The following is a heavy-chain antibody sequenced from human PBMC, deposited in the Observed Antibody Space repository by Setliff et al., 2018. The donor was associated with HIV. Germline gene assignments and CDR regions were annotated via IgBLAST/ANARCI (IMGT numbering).Heavy chain of an antibody. J-gene: IGHJ4*01. V-gene: IGHV4-61*09. D-gene: IGHD5-12*01. CDR2: IYTDGST. CDR1: GGSITSGNYF. Sequence: PSETLSLTCTVSGGSITSGNYFWTWIRQPAGKGLEWIGHIYTDGSTNYNPSFRSRVTISVDSSKNQFSLKLSSVTAADTAVYYCARDARWLQFPYFDYWGQGTLGTVSS. CDR3: ARDARWLQFPYFDY.